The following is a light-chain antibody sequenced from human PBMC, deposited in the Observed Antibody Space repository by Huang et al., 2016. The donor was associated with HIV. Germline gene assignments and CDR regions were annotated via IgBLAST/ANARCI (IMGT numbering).Light chain of an antibody. J-gene: IGKJ4*01. Sequence: IQLTQSPSSLSASLGDRVTISCRASQGISSYLAWYQQKPGKAPKLLTYAASTLQSGVPSRFSVSGYGTDFTLTITSLQPEYFATYYCQQLNGYPLTFGGGTKVEIK. CDR2: AAS. CDR3: QQLNGYPLT. V-gene: IGKV1-9*01. CDR1: QGISSY.